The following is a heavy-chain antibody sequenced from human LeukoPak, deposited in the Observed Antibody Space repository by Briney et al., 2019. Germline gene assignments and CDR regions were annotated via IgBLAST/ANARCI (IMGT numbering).Heavy chain of an antibody. D-gene: IGHD5-18*01. CDR3: ARVGYSYGYFNFDY. J-gene: IGHJ4*02. CDR2: IYYSGST. Sequence: SETLSLTCTVSGGSISSYYWSWIRQPPGKRLEWIGYIYYSGSTNYNPSLKSRVTISVDTSKNQFSLKLSSVTAADTAVYYCARVGYSYGYFNFDYWGQGTLVTVSS. CDR1: GGSISSYY. V-gene: IGHV4-59*01.